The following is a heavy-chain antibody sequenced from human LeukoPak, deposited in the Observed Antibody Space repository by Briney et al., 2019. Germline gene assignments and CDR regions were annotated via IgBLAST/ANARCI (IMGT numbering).Heavy chain of an antibody. CDR3: ARDSFPYDSWSGCFY. Sequence: GASVKVSCKASGYTFTSYGISWVRQAPGQGLEWMGWISAYNGNTNYAQKLQGRVTMTTDTSTSTAYMELRSLRSDDTAVYYCARDSFPYDSWSGCFYWGQGTLVTVSS. CDR2: ISAYNGNT. J-gene: IGHJ4*02. V-gene: IGHV1-18*01. D-gene: IGHD3-3*01. CDR1: GYTFTSYG.